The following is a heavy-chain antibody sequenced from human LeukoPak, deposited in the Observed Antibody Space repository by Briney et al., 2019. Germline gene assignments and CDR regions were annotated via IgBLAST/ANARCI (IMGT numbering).Heavy chain of an antibody. D-gene: IGHD3-10*01. J-gene: IGHJ4*02. CDR3: ARDQGFGELLLDY. CDR2: ISSSSSYI. CDR1: GFTFSSYS. V-gene: IGHV3-21*01. Sequence: GGSLRLSCAASGFTFSSYSMNWVRQAPGKGLEWVSSISSSSSYIYYADSVKGRFTISRDNAKNSLSLQMNSLRAEDTAVYYCARDQGFGELLLDYWGQGTLVTVSS.